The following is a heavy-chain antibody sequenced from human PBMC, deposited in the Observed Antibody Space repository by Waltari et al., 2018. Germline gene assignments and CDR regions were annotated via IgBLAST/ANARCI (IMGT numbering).Heavy chain of an antibody. CDR1: GFRLGGYW. CDR3: ARKAGSGYPYGPFYYDN. V-gene: IGHV3-74*01. CDR2: INVDGGYI. J-gene: IGHJ4*02. Sequence: EVHLAESGGGVVQPRGSLRLSCTGSGFRLGGYWMHWVRQAPGKGLEWVSRINVDGGYISYGDSVKGRFTISRDNTKNTVFLQLNSLRADDTAVYFCARKAGSGYPYGPFYYDNWGQGTLVTVSS. D-gene: IGHD5-12*01.